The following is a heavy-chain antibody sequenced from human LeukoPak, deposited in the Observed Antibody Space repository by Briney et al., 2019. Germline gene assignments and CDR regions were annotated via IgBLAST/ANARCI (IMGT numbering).Heavy chain of an antibody. CDR2: IYYDGNNK. CDR3: ARWGSGRTSDY. Sequence: GGSLRLSCGASGFTFSSNGMHWVRQAPGKGLEWVAVIYYDGNNKYYADSVKGRFSISRDNSNNMLYLQMNSLRVEDSAMYYCARWGSGRTSDYWGQGTLVTVSS. J-gene: IGHJ1*01. CDR1: GFTFSSNG. V-gene: IGHV3-33*01. D-gene: IGHD3-10*01.